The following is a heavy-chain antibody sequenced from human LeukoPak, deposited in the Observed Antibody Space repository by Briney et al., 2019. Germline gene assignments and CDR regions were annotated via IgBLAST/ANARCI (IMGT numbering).Heavy chain of an antibody. V-gene: IGHV4-34*01. CDR3: ASMVRGAHDY. CDR2: INHSGST. Sequence: SETLSLTSAAYGGSFSGYYWSWIRQPPGKGLEWIGEINHSGSTNYNPSLKSRVTISVDTSKNQFSLKLSSVTAADTAVYYCASMVRGAHDYWGQGTLVTVSS. CDR1: GGSFSGYY. J-gene: IGHJ4*02. D-gene: IGHD3-10*01.